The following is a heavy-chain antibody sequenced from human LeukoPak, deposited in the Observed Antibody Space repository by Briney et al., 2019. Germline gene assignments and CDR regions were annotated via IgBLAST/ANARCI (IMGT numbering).Heavy chain of an antibody. Sequence: GGSLRLSCAASGFTVSSNYMSWVRQAPGKGLEWVSVIYSGGSTYYADSVKGRFTISRDNSKNTLYLQMNSLRAEDTAVYYCARDLEGQWLVFDYWGQGTLVTVSS. D-gene: IGHD6-19*01. CDR3: ARDLEGQWLVFDY. V-gene: IGHV3-53*01. CDR2: IYSGGST. CDR1: GFTVSSNY. J-gene: IGHJ4*02.